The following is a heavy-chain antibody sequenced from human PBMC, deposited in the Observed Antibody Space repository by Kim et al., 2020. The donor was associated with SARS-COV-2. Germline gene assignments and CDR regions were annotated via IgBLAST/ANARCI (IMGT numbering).Heavy chain of an antibody. D-gene: IGHD1-1*01. CDR3: ARIPPNSVEYYFDY. CDR1: GFTFSSYE. CDR2: ISSSGSTI. Sequence: GGSLRLSCAASGFTFSSYEMNWVRQAPGKGLEWVSYISSSGSTIYYADSVKGRFTISRDNAKNSLYLQMNSLRAEDTAVYYCARIPPNSVEYYFDYWGQGTLVTVSS. V-gene: IGHV3-48*03. J-gene: IGHJ4*02.